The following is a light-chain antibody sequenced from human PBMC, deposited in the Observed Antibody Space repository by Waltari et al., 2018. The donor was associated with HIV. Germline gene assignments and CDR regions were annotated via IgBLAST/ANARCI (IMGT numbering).Light chain of an antibody. CDR2: DNN. Sequence: QSVLTQPPSVSAAPGQKVTISCSVSSNFGNHFVSWYQHLPGAAPKLLIYDNNNRPSGISDRFSGSKSGTSATLGITGLQTGDEADYYCGTWDPRLGSAVFGGGTKLTVL. CDR1: SSNFGNHF. CDR3: GTWDPRLGSAV. J-gene: IGLJ3*02. V-gene: IGLV1-51*01.